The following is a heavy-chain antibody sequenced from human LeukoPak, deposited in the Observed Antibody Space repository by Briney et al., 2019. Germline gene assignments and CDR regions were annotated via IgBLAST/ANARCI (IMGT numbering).Heavy chain of an antibody. J-gene: IGHJ4*02. CDR1: GSTFSRYW. CDR2: IKQDGSEK. D-gene: IGHD3-16*01. Sequence: GGSLRLSCAASGSTFSRYWMSWVRQAPGKGLEWVANIKQDGSEKYYADSVKGRFTIFRDDAKNSLYVQVNSLRAEDTAVYYCARGGSRLLTSYIFDYWGQGTLVTVSS. V-gene: IGHV3-7*01. CDR3: ARGGSRLLTSYIFDY.